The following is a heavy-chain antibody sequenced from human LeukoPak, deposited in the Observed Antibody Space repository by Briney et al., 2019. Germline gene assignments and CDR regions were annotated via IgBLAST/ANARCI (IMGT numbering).Heavy chain of an antibody. D-gene: IGHD3-10*01. J-gene: IGHJ5*02. CDR1: GGSIRGYY. CDR2: IYDSGST. CDR3: ARHYGP. V-gene: IGHV4-39*01. Sequence: SETLSLTCTVSGGSIRGYYWGWIRQPPGKGLEWIGSIYDSGSTYYNPSLKSRVTISVDTSKNQFSLKLNSVTAADTAVYYCARHYGPWGQGTLVTVSS.